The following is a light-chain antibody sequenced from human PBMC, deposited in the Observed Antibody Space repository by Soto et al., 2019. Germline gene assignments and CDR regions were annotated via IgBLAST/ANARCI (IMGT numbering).Light chain of an antibody. V-gene: IGLV1-40*01. J-gene: IGLJ1*01. CDR1: SSNIWAGYH. CDR3: QSSDSRLSGSDV. Sequence: QSVLTQPPSVSGAPVQSVTISCTGSSSNIWAGYHVHWYQQLPGAAPKLLIFGDSNRPSGVPDRFSGSKSGTSASLAITGLQVDDEADYYCQSSDSRLSGSDVFGTGTKLTVL. CDR2: GDS.